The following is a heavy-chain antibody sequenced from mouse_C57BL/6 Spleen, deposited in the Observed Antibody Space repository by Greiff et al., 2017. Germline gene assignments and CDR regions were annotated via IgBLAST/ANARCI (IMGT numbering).Heavy chain of an antibody. J-gene: IGHJ4*01. CDR3: ARGGYGYAMDY. CDR2: INPSTGGT. Sequence: EVQLQQSGPELVKPGASVKISCKASGYSFTGYYMNWVKQSPEKSLEWIGEINPSTGGTTYNQKFKAKATLTVDKSSSTAYMQLKSLTSEDSAVYYCARGGYGYAMDYWGQGTSVTVSS. D-gene: IGHD3-1*01. CDR1: GYSFTGYY. V-gene: IGHV1-42*01.